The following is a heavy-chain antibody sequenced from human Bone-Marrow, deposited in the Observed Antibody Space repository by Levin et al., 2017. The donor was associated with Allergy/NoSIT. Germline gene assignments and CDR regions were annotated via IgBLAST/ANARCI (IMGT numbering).Heavy chain of an antibody. J-gene: IGHJ3*02. D-gene: IGHD1-14*01. Sequence: RASVKVSCKASGYTFTDYYIHWVRQAPGQGLEWMGWVNPNSGTSNSVQHFRGRVTMTRDTSISTAYMELSRLRSDDTAVFYCARARNRLLNDAFDIWGQGTMVTVSS. V-gene: IGHV1-2*02. CDR2: VNPNSGTS. CDR3: ARARNRLLNDAFDI. CDR1: GYTFTDYY.